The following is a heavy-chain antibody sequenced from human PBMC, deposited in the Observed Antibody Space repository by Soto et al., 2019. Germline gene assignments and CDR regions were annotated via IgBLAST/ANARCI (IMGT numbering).Heavy chain of an antibody. Sequence: DVQLVESGGGLLQPGGSLRLSCAASGFTFIDYWMHWVRQAPGKGLVWVSRIKGDESVTNYADSVKGRFTISRDNAKNTVYLQINSLRAEDTAVYFCARGIPGHDAVDLWCQVTTVTFSS. D-gene: IGHD1-1*01. CDR1: GFTFIDYW. CDR3: ARGIPGHDAVDL. J-gene: IGHJ6*02. V-gene: IGHV3-74*01. CDR2: IKGDESVT.